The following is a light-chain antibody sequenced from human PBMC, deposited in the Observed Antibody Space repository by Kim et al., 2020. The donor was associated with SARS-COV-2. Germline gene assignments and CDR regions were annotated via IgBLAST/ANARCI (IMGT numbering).Light chain of an antibody. CDR1: QVITNS. Sequence: DIRMTQSPSSLSASVGDRVTITCRASQVITNSVAWYQQKPGKAPKLLVYLASTLESGVPSGFTGSGSGTEYTLTISSLQPEDFATYYCQHYYNIPYTFGQGTKVDIK. CDR3: QHYYNIPYT. V-gene: IGKV1-NL1*01. CDR2: LAS. J-gene: IGKJ2*01.